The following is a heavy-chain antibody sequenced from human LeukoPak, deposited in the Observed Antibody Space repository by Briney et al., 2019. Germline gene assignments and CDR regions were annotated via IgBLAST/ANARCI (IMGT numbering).Heavy chain of an antibody. CDR1: GGTFISYA. CDR2: IIPIFGTA. CDR3: ARGGIAAAGSLDY. Sequence: SVKVSCKASGGTFISYAISWVRQAPGQGLEWMGGIIPIFGTANYAQKFQGRVTITADESTSTAYMELSSLRSEDTAIYYCARGGIAAAGSLDYWGQGTLVTVSS. D-gene: IGHD6-13*01. J-gene: IGHJ4*02. V-gene: IGHV1-69*13.